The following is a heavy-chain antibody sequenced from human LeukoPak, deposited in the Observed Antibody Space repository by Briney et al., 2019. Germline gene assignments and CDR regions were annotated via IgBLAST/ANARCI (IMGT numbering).Heavy chain of an antibody. Sequence: PGGSLRLSCAASGFTFSTYAMSWVRQAPGKGLEWISAISGSGGSTYYAVSVKVRFTISRDNSKNTLYLQMNSLRAEDTSVYYCAKDHYYGSGSYFNGWGQGTLVTVSS. V-gene: IGHV3-23*01. CDR1: GFTFSTYA. J-gene: IGHJ4*02. D-gene: IGHD3-10*01. CDR2: ISGSGGST. CDR3: AKDHYYGSGSYFNG.